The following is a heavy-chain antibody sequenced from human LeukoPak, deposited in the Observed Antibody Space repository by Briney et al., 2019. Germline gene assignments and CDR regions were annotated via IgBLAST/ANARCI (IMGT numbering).Heavy chain of an antibody. V-gene: IGHV4-61*02. Sequence: SETLSLTCTVSGGSISSGNYYWSWIRQPAGKRLEWIGRIYTSGSTNYNPSLKSRVTISGDTSKNQLSLKLSSGTAADTAVYYCAREGGNNNWFDPWGQGTLVTVSS. CDR2: IYTSGST. CDR1: GGSISSGNYY. CDR3: AREGGNNNWFDP. J-gene: IGHJ5*02. D-gene: IGHD4-23*01.